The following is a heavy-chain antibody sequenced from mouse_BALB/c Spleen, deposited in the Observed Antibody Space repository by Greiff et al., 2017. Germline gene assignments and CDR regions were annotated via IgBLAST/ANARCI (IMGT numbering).Heavy chain of an antibody. CDR2: ISTYYGDA. CDR3: ARDGYDEVWFAY. Sequence: VKLQESGAELVRPGVSVKISCKGSGYTFTDYAMHWVKQSHAKSLEWIGVISTYYGDASYNQKFKGKATMTVDKSSSTAYMELARLTSEDSAIYYCARDGYDEVWFAYWGQGTLVTVSA. CDR1: GYTFTDYA. J-gene: IGHJ3*01. V-gene: IGHV1S137*01. D-gene: IGHD2-2*01.